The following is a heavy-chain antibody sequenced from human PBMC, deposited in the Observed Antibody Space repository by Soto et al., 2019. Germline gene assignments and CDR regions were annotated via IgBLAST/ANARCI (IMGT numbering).Heavy chain of an antibody. CDR2: ISAYNGKI. Sequence: QVQLVQSGTEVKTPGASVKVSCHASGYTFTNYGINWVRQAPGQGLEWMAWISAYNGKIHHAPFVQDRVTMTTDTWTRAGYIELTTLRSDDTAVYYCARGGWNYGPGPFELWSQGTMVTVSS. D-gene: IGHD1-7*01. CDR1: GYTFTNYG. CDR3: ARGGWNYGPGPFEL. V-gene: IGHV1-18*04. J-gene: IGHJ3*01.